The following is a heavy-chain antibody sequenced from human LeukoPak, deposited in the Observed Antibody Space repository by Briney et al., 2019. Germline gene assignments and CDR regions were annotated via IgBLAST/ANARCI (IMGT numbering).Heavy chain of an antibody. CDR1: GYTFTSYG. J-gene: IGHJ4*02. CDR3: ARAIRRGELERY. Sequence: ASVKVSCKASGYTFTSYGISWVRQAPGQGLEWMGWMNPNSGDTGYAQTFQGRVTMTRDTSVGTAYMELSSLRSEDTAVYYCARAIRRGELERYWGQGTLVTVSS. CDR2: MNPNSGDT. D-gene: IGHD3-10*01. V-gene: IGHV1-8*02.